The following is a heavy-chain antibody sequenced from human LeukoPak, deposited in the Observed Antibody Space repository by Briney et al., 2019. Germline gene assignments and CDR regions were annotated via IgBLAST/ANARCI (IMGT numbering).Heavy chain of an antibody. Sequence: GGSLRLSCAASGFTFTNYGMHWVRQAPGKGLEWVALMSKEGSKTYYADSVKGRFTISRDVSKNTLYLQLDSLRAEDTALYFCAKSSGFGGLFDSWGRGTRVIVSS. V-gene: IGHV3-30*18. CDR3: AKSSGFGGLFDS. D-gene: IGHD3-10*01. CDR2: MSKEGSKT. CDR1: GFTFTNYG. J-gene: IGHJ4*02.